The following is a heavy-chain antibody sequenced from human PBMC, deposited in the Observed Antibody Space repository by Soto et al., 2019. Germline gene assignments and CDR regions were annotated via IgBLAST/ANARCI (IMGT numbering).Heavy chain of an antibody. J-gene: IGHJ4*02. D-gene: IGHD4-17*01. CDR2: ISSNGGST. CDR1: GFTFSSYA. CDR3: ARGRSNTVTIGGDDY. Sequence: EVQLVESGGGLVQPGGSLRLSCAASGFTFSSYAMHWVRQAPGKGLEYVSAISSNGGSTYYANSVKGRFTISRDNSKNTLYLQLGSLRAEDMAVYYCARGRSNTVTIGGDDYWGQGTLVTVSS. V-gene: IGHV3-64*01.